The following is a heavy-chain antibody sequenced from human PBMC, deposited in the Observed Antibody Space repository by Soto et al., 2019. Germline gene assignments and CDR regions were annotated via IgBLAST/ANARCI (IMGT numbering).Heavy chain of an antibody. D-gene: IGHD1-26*01. V-gene: IGHV2-5*02. J-gene: IGHJ5*02. Sequence: QITLKESGPTLVKPTQTLTLTCTFSGFSLTTRGVAVGWIRQPPGKALEWLAVIYWDDDKRHNPSLRNRLTITKDPSKNQVVLTLTNMDPVDTATYYCAHGDGSVGSDWFDPWGQGTLVTVSS. CDR3: AHGDGSVGSDWFDP. CDR2: IYWDDDK. CDR1: GFSLTTRGVA.